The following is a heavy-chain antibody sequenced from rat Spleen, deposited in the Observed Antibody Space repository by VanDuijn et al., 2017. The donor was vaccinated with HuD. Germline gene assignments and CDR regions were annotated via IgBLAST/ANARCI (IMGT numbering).Heavy chain of an antibody. CDR1: GFTFSNYG. Sequence: EVQLVESGGGLVQPGRSLKLSCAASGFTFSNYGLHWIRQAPTKGLEWVASISPSGGSTYYRGSVKGRFTISRDNAKSTLYLQMNSLRSEDTATYYCVRLYNNHGYWYFDFWGPGTMVAVSS. CDR2: ISPSGGST. J-gene: IGHJ1*01. D-gene: IGHD1-5*01. CDR3: VRLYNNHGYWYFDF. V-gene: IGHV5-19*01.